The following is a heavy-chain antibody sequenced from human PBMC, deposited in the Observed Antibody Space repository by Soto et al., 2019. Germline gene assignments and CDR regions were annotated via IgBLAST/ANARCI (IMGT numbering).Heavy chain of an antibody. D-gene: IGHD6-19*01. J-gene: IGHJ6*02. CDR1: GGTFSSYA. CDR2: IIPIFGTA. V-gene: IGHV1-69*06. CDR3: ARDVRSSGWYFGNHYYYGMDV. Sequence: QVQLVQSGAEVKKPGSSVKVSCKASGGTFSSYAISWVRQAPGQGLEWMGGIIPIFGTANYAQKVQGRVTITAEKSTSAAYMELSSVRSEDTAVYYCARDVRSSGWYFGNHYYYGMDVWGQGATVTVSS.